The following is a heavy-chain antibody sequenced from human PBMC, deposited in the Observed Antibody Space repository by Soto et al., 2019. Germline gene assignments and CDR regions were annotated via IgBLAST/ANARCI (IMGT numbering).Heavy chain of an antibody. CDR2: IIPIFGTA. D-gene: IGHD3-3*02. CDR3: ARAEGISGTFDY. Sequence: ASVKVSCKASGGTFSSYAISWVRQAPGQGLEWMGGIIPIFGTANYAQKFQGRVTITADKSTSTAYMELSSLRSEDTAVYYCARAEGISGTFDYWGQGTLVTVSS. V-gene: IGHV1-69*06. J-gene: IGHJ4*02. CDR1: GGTFSSYA.